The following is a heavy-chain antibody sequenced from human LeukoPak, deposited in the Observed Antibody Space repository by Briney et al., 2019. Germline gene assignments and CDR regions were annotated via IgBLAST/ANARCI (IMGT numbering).Heavy chain of an antibody. CDR3: ARGSAGAFDI. CDR2: LNSGGST. V-gene: IGHV3-53*01. CDR1: GFTVSSNY. Sequence: GGSLRLSCAASGFTVSSNYMSWVRQAPGKGLEWVSVLNSGGSTYYADSVKGRFTISRDNSKNTLYLQMNSLRAEDTAAYHCARGSAGAFDIWGQGTMVTVSS. J-gene: IGHJ3*02.